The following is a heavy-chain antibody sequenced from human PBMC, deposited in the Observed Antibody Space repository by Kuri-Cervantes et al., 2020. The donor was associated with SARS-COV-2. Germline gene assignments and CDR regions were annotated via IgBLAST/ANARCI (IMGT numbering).Heavy chain of an antibody. Sequence: GGSLRLSCAASGFTFDDYAMHWVRQAPGKGLEWVSGISWNSGSIGYADSVKGRFTISRDNAKNSLYLQMNSLRAEDTAVYYCARAAAGDLFDSWGQGTRVTVSS. CDR1: GFTFDDYA. D-gene: IGHD6-13*01. V-gene: IGHV3-9*01. CDR2: ISWNSGSI. CDR3: ARAAAGDLFDS. J-gene: IGHJ4*02.